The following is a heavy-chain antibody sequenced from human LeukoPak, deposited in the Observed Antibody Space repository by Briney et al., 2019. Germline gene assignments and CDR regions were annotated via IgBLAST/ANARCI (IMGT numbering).Heavy chain of an antibody. CDR1: GGSISSGGYY. D-gene: IGHD2-2*01. CDR2: IYHSGSA. Sequence: SQTLSLTCTVSGGSISSGGYYWSWIRQPPGKGLEWIGYIYHSGSAYYNPSLKSRVTISVDRSKNQFSLKLSSVTAADTAVYYCARRRNCSSTSCYFSLWGRGTLVTVSS. CDR3: ARRRNCSSTSCYFSL. J-gene: IGHJ2*01. V-gene: IGHV4-30-2*01.